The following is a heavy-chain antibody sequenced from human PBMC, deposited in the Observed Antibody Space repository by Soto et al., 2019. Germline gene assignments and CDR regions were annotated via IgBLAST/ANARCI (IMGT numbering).Heavy chain of an antibody. Sequence: QVQLVESGGGVVQPGRSLRLSCAASGFTFSSYGMHWVRQAPGKGLEWGAVISHDGSNKYFADSVKGRFTISRDNSQNTVYLEMNSLRAEDTAVYYCAKHLVAVAGYLHGMDVWGQGTTVTVSS. CDR3: AKHLVAVAGYLHGMDV. V-gene: IGHV3-30*18. CDR2: ISHDGSNK. CDR1: GFTFSSYG. J-gene: IGHJ6*02. D-gene: IGHD6-19*01.